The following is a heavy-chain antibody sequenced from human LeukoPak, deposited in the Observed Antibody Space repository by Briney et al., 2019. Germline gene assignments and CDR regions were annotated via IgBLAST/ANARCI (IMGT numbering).Heavy chain of an antibody. CDR2: IIPILGIA. J-gene: IGHJ3*02. CDR3: ARYYYGSGSYKSDAFGI. Sequence: SVKVSCKASGGTFSSYAISWVRQAPGQGLEWMGRIIPILGIANYAQKFQGRVTITADKSTSTAYMELSSLRSEDTAVYYCARYYYGSGSYKSDAFGIWGQGTMVTVSS. CDR1: GGTFSSYA. V-gene: IGHV1-69*04. D-gene: IGHD3-10*01.